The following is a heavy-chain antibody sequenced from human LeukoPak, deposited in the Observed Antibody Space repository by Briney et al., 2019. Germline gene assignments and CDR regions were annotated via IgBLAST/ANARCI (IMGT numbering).Heavy chain of an antibody. J-gene: IGHJ6*02. CDR3: ARRVRGVIISFYYYNGMDV. D-gene: IGHD3-10*01. CDR2: INHSGAT. CDR1: GGSFSDHY. V-gene: IGHV4-34*01. Sequence: SETLSLTCAVYGGSFSDHYWTWMRQSPGKGLEWIGEINHSGATDYNPSLKSRVTISVDTSKNQFSLKVRSVTAADTAVYYCARRVRGVIISFYYYNGMDVWGQGTTVTVSS.